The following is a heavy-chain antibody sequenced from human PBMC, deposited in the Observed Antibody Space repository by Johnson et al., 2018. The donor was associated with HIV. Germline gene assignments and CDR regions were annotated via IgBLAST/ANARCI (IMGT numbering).Heavy chain of an antibody. Sequence: VQLVESGGGVVQPGRSLRLSCAASGFTFSSYEMNWVRQAPGKGLEWVSAISGSGGSTYYADSVKGRFTISRDNAKNSLYLQMNSLRAEDTAVYYCAREGGSIAAAGKDAFDIWGQGTMVTVSS. CDR3: AREGGSIAAAGKDAFDI. J-gene: IGHJ3*02. V-gene: IGHV3-48*03. D-gene: IGHD6-13*01. CDR1: GFTFSSYE. CDR2: ISGSGGST.